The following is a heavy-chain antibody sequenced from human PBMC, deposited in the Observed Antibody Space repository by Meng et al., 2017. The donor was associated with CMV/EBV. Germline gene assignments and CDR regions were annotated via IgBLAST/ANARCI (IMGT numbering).Heavy chain of an antibody. J-gene: IGHJ5*02. Sequence: SETLSLTCTVSGYSISSGYYWGWIRQPPGKGLEWMGSIYHSGSTYYNPSLKSRVTISVDTSKNQFSLKLSSVTAADTAVYYCARAFYDFWSGYSSFDPWGQGTLVTVSS. CDR1: GYSISSGYY. D-gene: IGHD3-3*01. CDR3: ARAFYDFWSGYSSFDP. CDR2: IYHSGST. V-gene: IGHV4-38-2*02.